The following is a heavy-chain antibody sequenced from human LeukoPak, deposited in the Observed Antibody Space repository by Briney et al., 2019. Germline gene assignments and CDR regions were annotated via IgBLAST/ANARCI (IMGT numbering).Heavy chain of an antibody. CDR2: INPNSGGT. CDR3: ARSPYYNIVTGYYTFDY. CDR1: GYIFTGYY. V-gene: IGHV1-2*06. D-gene: IGHD3-9*01. Sequence: ASVKVSCKASGYIFTGYYMHWVRQAPGQGLEWMGRINPNSGGTSYAQKFQGRVTMTRDTSISTAYMELSRLTSDDTAVYYCARSPYYNIVTGYYTFDYWGQGTLVTVSS. J-gene: IGHJ4*02.